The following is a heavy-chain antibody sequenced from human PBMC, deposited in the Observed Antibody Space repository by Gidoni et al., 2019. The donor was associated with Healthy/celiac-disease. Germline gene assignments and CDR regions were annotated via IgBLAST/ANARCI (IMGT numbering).Heavy chain of an antibody. Sequence: QVQLVQSGAEVKKPGASVKVSCKASGYTFTGYYMHWVRQAPGQGLEWMGWINPNSGGTNYAQKFQGRVTMTRDTSISTAYMELSRLRSDDTAVYYCARVLWFGELLGDAEYFQHWGQGTLVTVSS. V-gene: IGHV1-2*02. J-gene: IGHJ1*01. CDR3: ARVLWFGELLGDAEYFQH. CDR1: GYTFTGYY. D-gene: IGHD3-10*01. CDR2: INPNSGGT.